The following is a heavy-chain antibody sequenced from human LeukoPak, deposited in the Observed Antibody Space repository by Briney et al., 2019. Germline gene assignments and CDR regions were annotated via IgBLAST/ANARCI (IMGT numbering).Heavy chain of an antibody. Sequence: GGSLRLSCAASGFTFSGHWMSWVRQALGKGLEWVANIKQDGSETYYVDSVKGRFTISRDNAKNSLYLQMNSLRAEDTAVYYCARDRTTYYYDSSGRNAFDIWGQGTMVTVSS. J-gene: IGHJ3*02. D-gene: IGHD3-22*01. CDR3: ARDRTTYYYDSSGRNAFDI. CDR2: IKQDGSET. CDR1: GFTFSGHW. V-gene: IGHV3-7*01.